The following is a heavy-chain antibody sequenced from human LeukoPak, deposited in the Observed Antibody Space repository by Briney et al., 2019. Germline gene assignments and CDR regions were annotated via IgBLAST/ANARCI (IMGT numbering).Heavy chain of an antibody. CDR2: INPNSGGT. Sequence: ASVKVSCKASGYTFTGYYMHWVRQAPGQGLEWMGWINPNSGGTNYAQKFQGRVTMTRDTSISTAYMELSSLRSEDTAVYYCARGGEEGFGEFDFDYWGQGTLVTVSS. D-gene: IGHD3-10*01. CDR3: ARGGEEGFGEFDFDY. CDR1: GYTFTGYY. J-gene: IGHJ4*02. V-gene: IGHV1-2*02.